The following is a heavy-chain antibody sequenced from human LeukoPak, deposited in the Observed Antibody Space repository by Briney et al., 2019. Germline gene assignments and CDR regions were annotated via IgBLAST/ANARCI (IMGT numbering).Heavy chain of an antibody. V-gene: IGHV5-10-1*01. CDR1: GYSFITYW. Sequence: GKSLKISCKGSGYSFITYWINWVRQMPGKGLEWMGRIDPSDSYTNYSPSFQGHVTISADKSISTAYLQWSSLKASDTAMYYCAGTGYCSSTSCYSWFDPWGQGTLVTVSS. D-gene: IGHD2-2*01. CDR3: AGTGYCSSTSCYSWFDP. J-gene: IGHJ5*02. CDR2: IDPSDSYT.